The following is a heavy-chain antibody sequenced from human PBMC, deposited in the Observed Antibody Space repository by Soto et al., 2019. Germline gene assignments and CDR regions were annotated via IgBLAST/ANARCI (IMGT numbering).Heavy chain of an antibody. V-gene: IGHV4-39*01. D-gene: IGHD1-1*01. Sequence: QLQLQESGPGLVKPSETLSLTCNASGGSITSSGSDWGWIRQSPGKGLEWIGTIDYSGNIYYVPSLKSRITISVDTTKIHFSLKLSSLTAADTAVYYCARHIHNQGFEYYFDSWGQGTLVTVSS. J-gene: IGHJ4*02. CDR3: ARHIHNQGFEYYFDS. CDR1: GGSITSSGSD. CDR2: IDYSGNI.